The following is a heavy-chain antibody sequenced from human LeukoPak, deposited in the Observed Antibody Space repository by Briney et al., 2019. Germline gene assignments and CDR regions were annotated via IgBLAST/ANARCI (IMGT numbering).Heavy chain of an antibody. CDR2: IYYSGST. CDR1: GGSISSYY. D-gene: IGHD3-22*01. CDR3: ARVPDGFSGFENAFDI. Sequence: KPSETLSLTCTVSGGSISSYYWSWIRQPTGKGLEWIGYIYYSGSTNYNPSLKSRVTISVDTSKNQFSLKLSSVTAADTAVYYCARVPDGFSGFENAFDIWGQGTMVTVSS. J-gene: IGHJ3*02. V-gene: IGHV4-59*01.